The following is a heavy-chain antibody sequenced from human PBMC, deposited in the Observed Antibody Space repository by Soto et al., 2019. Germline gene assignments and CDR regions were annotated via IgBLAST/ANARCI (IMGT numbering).Heavy chain of an antibody. D-gene: IGHD4-4*01. CDR1: GGTFSTYT. V-gene: IGHV1-69*08. CDR2: IIPIIGII. J-gene: IGHJ5*02. Sequence: QVQLVQSGAEVKKPGSSVKVSCKASGGTFSTYTITWVRQAPGQGLEWMGRIIPIIGIINYAQKFQGRVTISADKLTGTAYMELTGLRSDDTAVYYCAGDPDSHYNDSHASSYPWGQGTLVTVSS. CDR3: AGDPDSHYNDSHASSYP.